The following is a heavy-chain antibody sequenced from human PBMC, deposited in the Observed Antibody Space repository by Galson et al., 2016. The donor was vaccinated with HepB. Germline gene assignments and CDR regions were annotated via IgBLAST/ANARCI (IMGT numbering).Heavy chain of an antibody. CDR3: ARQDYDILTGFHSPYNAFDI. Sequence: QSGAEVKKPGESLRISCKGSGYSFTSYWISWVRQMPGKGLEWMGVIYPGDSDTRYSPSFQGQVTISVDKSISTAYLQWSSLKASDTAIYYCARQDYDILTGFHSPYNAFDIWGQGTKVTVSS. V-gene: IGHV5-51*01. CDR2: IYPGDSDT. J-gene: IGHJ3*02. D-gene: IGHD3-9*01. CDR1: GYSFTSYW.